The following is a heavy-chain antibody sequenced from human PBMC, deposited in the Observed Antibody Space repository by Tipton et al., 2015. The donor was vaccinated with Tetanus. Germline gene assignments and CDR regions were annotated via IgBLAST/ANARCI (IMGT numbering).Heavy chain of an antibody. D-gene: IGHD2-8*01. J-gene: IGHJ5*02. CDR3: ARRLIQNWFDP. CDR2: INYSGST. Sequence: TLSLTCTVSGGFSSGDYYWSWIRQHPGKGLGWIAYINYSGSTYYNPSLESRLTVSLDTSKNQFSLKLTSLTAADTAVYFCARRLIQNWFDPWGQGTLVTVSS. CDR1: GGFSSGDYY. V-gene: IGHV4-31*03.